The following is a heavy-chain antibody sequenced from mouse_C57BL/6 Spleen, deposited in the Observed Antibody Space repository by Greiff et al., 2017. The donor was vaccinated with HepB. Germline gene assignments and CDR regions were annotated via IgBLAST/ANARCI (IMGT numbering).Heavy chain of an antibody. D-gene: IGHD1-1*01. CDR3: AREGDYYGSKAWFAY. CDR2: ISYDGSN. Sequence: EVKLVESGPGLAKPSQSLSLTCSVTGYSITSGYYWNWIRQFPGNKLEWMGYISYDGSNNYNPSLKNRISITRDTSKNQFFLKLNSVTTEDTATYYCAREGDYYGSKAWFAYWGQGTLVTVSA. CDR1: GYSITSGYY. V-gene: IGHV3-6*01. J-gene: IGHJ3*01.